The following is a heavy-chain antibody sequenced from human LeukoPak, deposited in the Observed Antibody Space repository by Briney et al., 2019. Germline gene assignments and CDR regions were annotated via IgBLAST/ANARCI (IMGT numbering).Heavy chain of an antibody. J-gene: IGHJ4*02. V-gene: IGHV4-39*01. Sequence: PSETLSLTCTVSGGSISSSSYYWGWIRQPPGKGLEWIGSIYYSGSTYYNPSLKSRVTISVDTSKNQFSLKLSSVTAADTAVYYCARQNYDFWSGSLTNFDYWGQGTLVTVSS. CDR2: IYYSGST. CDR1: GGSISSSSYY. D-gene: IGHD3-3*01. CDR3: ARQNYDFWSGSLTNFDY.